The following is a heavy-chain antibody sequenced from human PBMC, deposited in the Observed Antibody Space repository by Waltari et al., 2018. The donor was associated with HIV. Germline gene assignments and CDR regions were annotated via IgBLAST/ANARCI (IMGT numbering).Heavy chain of an antibody. CDR1: GYTFNDYA. CDR3: ARVLTQNRGWWYYYGLDV. V-gene: IGHV1-8*01. D-gene: IGHD2-15*01. J-gene: IGHJ6*02. Sequence: QAHLGQSGPEVNKPGASVQVSCHASGYTFNDYATNSGRQGTGQGLEWMGWMKPHSGNTGHAQKVQGRVTITKNTSIDTAYLEIKDLRSDDSAVYYCARVLTQNRGWWYYYGLDVWGQGTTVTVSS. CDR2: MKPHSGNT.